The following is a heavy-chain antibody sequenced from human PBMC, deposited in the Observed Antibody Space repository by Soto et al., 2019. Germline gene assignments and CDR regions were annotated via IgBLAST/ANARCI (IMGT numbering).Heavy chain of an antibody. CDR3: ARGGRGVYSSSWFDY. CDR2: IKQDGGET. J-gene: IGHJ4*02. CDR1: GFTFSSYY. D-gene: IGHD6-13*01. V-gene: IGHV3-7*03. Sequence: PGESLKISCAASGFTFSSYYLNWVRQAPGKGLEWVANIKQDGGETNYVDSVKGRFTISRDNGENSLYLQMDGLRAEDTAVYYCARGGRGVYSSSWFDYWGQGTLVTVSS.